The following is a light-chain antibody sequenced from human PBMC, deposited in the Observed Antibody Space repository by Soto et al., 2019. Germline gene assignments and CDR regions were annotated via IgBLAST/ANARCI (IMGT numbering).Light chain of an antibody. CDR2: AAS. V-gene: IGKV1-39*01. J-gene: IGKJ2*01. CDR1: QSISSY. Sequence: DIQMTQSPSSLSASVGDRVTITCRASQSISSYLNWYQQKPGKAPKLLIYAASSLQSGVPSRFSGSGSGTDFTLTISSLQPEDFATYYCKQSYSTVYTCGQGNKLEIK. CDR3: KQSYSTVYT.